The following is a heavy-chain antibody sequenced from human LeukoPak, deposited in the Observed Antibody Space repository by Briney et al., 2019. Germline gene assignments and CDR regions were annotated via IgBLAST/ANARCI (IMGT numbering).Heavy chain of an antibody. CDR3: ARGGVRYDYVWGSYRYAGPYFDY. Sequence: SETLSLTCTVSGVSISSSSYCWGWIRQPPGEGLEWIGSIYYSGSTYYDPSLKRRVTISVDTSKNQFSLKLSSVTAADTAVYYCARGGVRYDYVWGSYRYAGPYFDYWGQGTLVTVSS. D-gene: IGHD3-16*02. J-gene: IGHJ4*02. CDR2: IYYSGST. CDR1: GVSISSSSYC. V-gene: IGHV4-39*01.